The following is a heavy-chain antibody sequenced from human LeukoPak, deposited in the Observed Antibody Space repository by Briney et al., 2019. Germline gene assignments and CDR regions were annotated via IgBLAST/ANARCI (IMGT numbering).Heavy chain of an antibody. J-gene: IGHJ4*02. V-gene: IGHV3-48*04. Sequence: GTLRLSCAASGFSFDTYSMNWFRQAPGKGLEWVAYISFSSSTIFYADFVKGRFTISRDNAQNSLYLQMSSLRAEDTAVYYCARVPHDYSDYVAYWGQGTLVTVSS. CDR2: ISFSSSTI. D-gene: IGHD4-11*01. CDR1: GFSFDTYS. CDR3: ARVPHDYSDYVAY.